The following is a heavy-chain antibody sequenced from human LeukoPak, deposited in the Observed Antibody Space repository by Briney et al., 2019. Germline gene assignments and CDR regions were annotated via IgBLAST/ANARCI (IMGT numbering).Heavy chain of an antibody. V-gene: IGHV4-61*02. D-gene: IGHD1/OR15-1a*01. Sequence: SETLSLTCTVSGGSISSGSYDWSWIRQPAGKGREWIGRIYTSGSTTYTPSLNSRVTISVDTSKNQFSLKLSSVTAADTAVYYCARGTTSIPDYWGQGTLVTVSS. CDR1: GGSISSGSYD. J-gene: IGHJ4*02. CDR3: ARGTTSIPDY. CDR2: IYTSGST.